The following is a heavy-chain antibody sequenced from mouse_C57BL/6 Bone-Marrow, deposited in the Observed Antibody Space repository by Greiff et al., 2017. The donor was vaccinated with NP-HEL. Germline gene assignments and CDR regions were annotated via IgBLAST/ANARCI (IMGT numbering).Heavy chain of an antibody. Sequence: QVQLQQPGAELVKPGASVKLSCKASGYTFTSYWMHWVKQRPGQGLEWIGMIHPNSGSTNYNEKFKSKATLTVDKSSSTAYMQLSSLTSEDSAVYYCASPDGYGPYWYFDVWGTGTTVTVSS. D-gene: IGHD2-2*01. J-gene: IGHJ1*03. CDR3: ASPDGYGPYWYFDV. CDR1: GYTFTSYW. CDR2: IHPNSGST. V-gene: IGHV1-64*01.